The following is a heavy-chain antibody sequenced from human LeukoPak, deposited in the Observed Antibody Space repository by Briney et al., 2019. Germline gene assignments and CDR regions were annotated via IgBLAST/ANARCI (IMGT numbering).Heavy chain of an antibody. J-gene: IGHJ5*02. CDR2: IYIGGNT. V-gene: IGHV3-53*01. CDR3: ARDRSGSYYSNWLDP. D-gene: IGHD3-10*01. CDR1: GFTVIANY. Sequence: GGSLRLSCAASGFTVIANYMSWVRQAPGKGLEWVSVIYIGGNTYYADSVKGRFTISRDNSKNTLYLQMNSLRAEDTAVYYCARDRSGSYYSNWLDPWGQGTLVTVSS.